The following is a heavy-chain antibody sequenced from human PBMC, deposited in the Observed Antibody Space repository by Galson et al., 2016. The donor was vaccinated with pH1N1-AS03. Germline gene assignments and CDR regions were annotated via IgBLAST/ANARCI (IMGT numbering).Heavy chain of an antibody. D-gene: IGHD3-9*01. J-gene: IGHJ4*02. CDR3: ARTVGWLPDF. CDR1: GFSLTTSAVG. Sequence: PALVKPTQTLTLTCTFSGFSLTTSAVGVVWIRQPPGKALEWLALIYWDDDKRYNSSLKSRLTITKDTSKNQVVLTMTNMDPVDTATYYCARTVGWLPDFWGQGTLGTVSS. V-gene: IGHV2-5*02. CDR2: IYWDDDK.